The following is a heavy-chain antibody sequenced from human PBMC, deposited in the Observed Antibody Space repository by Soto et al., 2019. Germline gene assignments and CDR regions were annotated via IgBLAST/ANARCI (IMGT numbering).Heavy chain of an antibody. V-gene: IGHV1-8*01. CDR3: ARCIAAAGTSDY. CDR1: GYTFTSYD. J-gene: IGHJ4*02. D-gene: IGHD6-13*01. Sequence: ASVKVSCKASGYTFTSYDINWVRQATGQGLEWMGWMNPNSGNTGYAQKFQGRVTMTRNTSISTAYMELSSLRSEDTAVYYCARCIAAAGTSDYWGQGTLVTVS. CDR2: MNPNSGNT.